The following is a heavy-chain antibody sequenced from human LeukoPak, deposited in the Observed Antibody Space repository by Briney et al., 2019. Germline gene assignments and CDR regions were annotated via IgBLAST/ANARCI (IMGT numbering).Heavy chain of an antibody. CDR3: ARSIAFVWFDP. J-gene: IGHJ5*02. V-gene: IGHV4-34*01. CDR1: GGPFSGYY. CDR2: INHSGST. Sequence: SETLSLTCAVYGGPFSGYYWSWIRQPPGKGLEWIGEINHSGSTNYNPSLKSRVTISVDTSKNQFSLKLSSVTAADTAVYYCARSIAFVWFDPWGQGTLVTVSS.